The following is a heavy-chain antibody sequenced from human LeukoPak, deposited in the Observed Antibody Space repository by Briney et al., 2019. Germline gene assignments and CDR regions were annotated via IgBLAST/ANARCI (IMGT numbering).Heavy chain of an antibody. D-gene: IGHD3-10*01. Sequence: SETLSLTCAVYGGSFSGYYWSWIRQPPGKGLEWIGEINHSGSTNYNPSLKSRVTISVDTSKNQFSLKLSSVTAADTAVYYCARGGVTMVRGVPNFDYWGQGTLVTVSS. CDR3: ARGGVTMVRGVPNFDY. J-gene: IGHJ4*02. V-gene: IGHV4-34*01. CDR2: INHSGST. CDR1: GGSFSGYY.